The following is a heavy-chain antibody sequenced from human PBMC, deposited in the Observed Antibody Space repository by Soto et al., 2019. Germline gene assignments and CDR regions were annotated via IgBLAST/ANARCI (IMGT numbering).Heavy chain of an antibody. D-gene: IGHD5-18*01. J-gene: IGHJ4*02. CDR1: GFTFSSYS. CDR2: ISSSSSYI. CDR3: ARDHPHTAMPG. Sequence: GGSLRLSCAASGFTFSSYSMNWVRQAPGKGLEWVSSISSSSSYIYYADSVKGRFTISRDNAKNSLYLQMNSLRAEDTAVYYCARDHPHTAMPGWGQGTLVTVSS. V-gene: IGHV3-21*01.